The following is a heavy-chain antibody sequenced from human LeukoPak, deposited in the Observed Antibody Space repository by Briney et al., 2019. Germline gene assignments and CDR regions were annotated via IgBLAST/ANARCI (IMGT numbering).Heavy chain of an antibody. CDR1: GFTFSSYA. D-gene: IGHD3-16*02. CDR3: ARDNDYLWGRYRYFDY. CDR2: ISYDGSNK. J-gene: IGHJ4*02. Sequence: GRSLRLSCAASGFTFSSYAMRWVRQAPGKGLEWGAVISYDGSNKYYADSVKGRFTISRDNSKNTLYLQMNSLRAEDTAVYYCARDNDYLWGRYRYFDYWAQRTLVTVSS. V-gene: IGHV3-30*04.